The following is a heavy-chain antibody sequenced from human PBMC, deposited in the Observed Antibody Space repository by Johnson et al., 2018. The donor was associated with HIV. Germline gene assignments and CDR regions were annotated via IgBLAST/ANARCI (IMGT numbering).Heavy chain of an antibody. CDR1: GFTFSSYG. CDR2: IRYDGSNK. Sequence: QVQLVESGGGVVQPGGSLRLSCAASGFTFSSYGMHWVRQAPGKGLEWVAFIRYDGSNKYYADYVKGRFTISRDNSKNTLYLQMNSLRAEDTAVYYCAKDKRQTAIPQRAFDICGQGTMVTVSS. CDR3: AKDKRQTAIPQRAFDI. J-gene: IGHJ3*02. V-gene: IGHV3-30*02. D-gene: IGHD6-25*01.